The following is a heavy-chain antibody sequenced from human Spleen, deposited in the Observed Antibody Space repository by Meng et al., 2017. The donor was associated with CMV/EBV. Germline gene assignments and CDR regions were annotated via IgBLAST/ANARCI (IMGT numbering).Heavy chain of an antibody. CDR3: ARGPLIGGTYFDY. V-gene: IGHV3-30-3*01. J-gene: IGHJ4*02. Sequence: VQLVESGGGVVQPGRSLRLSCAASGFTFSSYAMHWVRQAPGKGLEWVAVISYDGSNKYYADSVKGRFTISRDNSKNTLYLQMNSLRAEDTAVYYCARGPLIGGTYFDYWGQGTLVTVSS. D-gene: IGHD1-1*01. CDR2: ISYDGSNK. CDR1: GFTFSSYA.